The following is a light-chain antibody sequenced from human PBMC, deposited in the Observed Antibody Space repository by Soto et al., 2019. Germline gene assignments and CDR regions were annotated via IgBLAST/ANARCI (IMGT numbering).Light chain of an antibody. CDR2: EVS. CDR3: MQSTQLPPT. J-gene: IGKJ5*01. V-gene: IGKV2D-29*02. Sequence: DVVMTQTPLSLSVAPGQPASISCKSSQSLLHITGETFLFWYLQKPGQSPQLLIYEVSTRVSGVPDRFSGSGSGTDVTLEISRVDTDDVGIYYCMQSTQLPPTFGQGTRLVIE. CDR1: QSLLHITGETF.